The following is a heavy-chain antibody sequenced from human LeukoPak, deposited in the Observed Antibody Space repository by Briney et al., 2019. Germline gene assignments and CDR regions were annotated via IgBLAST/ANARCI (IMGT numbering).Heavy chain of an antibody. CDR3: ARFGLSWFDP. D-gene: IGHD3-10*01. V-gene: IGHV4-59*08. J-gene: IGHJ5*02. CDR2: IYYSGST. CDR1: GGSISSYY. Sequence: LETLSLTCPVSGGSISSYYWSWIRQPPGKGLEWIGYIYYSGSTNYNPSLKSRVTISVDTSKNQFSLKLSSVTAADTAVYYCARFGLSWFDPWGQGTLVTVSS.